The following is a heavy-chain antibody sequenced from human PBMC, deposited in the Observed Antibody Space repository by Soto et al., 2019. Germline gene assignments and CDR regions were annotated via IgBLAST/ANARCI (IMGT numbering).Heavy chain of an antibody. J-gene: IGHJ6*02. CDR1: GFTFSSYA. CDR2: ISYDGSNK. V-gene: IGHV3-30-3*01. CDR3: ARGVTSYRPRNYYYYGMDV. D-gene: IGHD1-26*01. Sequence: GGSLRLSCAASGFTFSSYAMHWVRQAPGKGLEWVAVISYDGSNKYYADSVKGRFTISRDNSKNTLYLQMNSLRAEDTAVYYCARGVTSYRPRNYYYYGMDVWGQGTTVTVSS.